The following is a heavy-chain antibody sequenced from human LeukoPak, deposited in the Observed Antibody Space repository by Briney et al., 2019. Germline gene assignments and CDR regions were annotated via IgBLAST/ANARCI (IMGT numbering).Heavy chain of an antibody. CDR2: IYTSGTT. CDR1: GASISSYY. V-gene: IGHV4-4*07. J-gene: IGHJ4*02. CDR3: ARGMGSSWWGYFDY. D-gene: IGHD6-13*01. Sequence: PSETLSLTCTVSGASISSYYWSWVRQPAGKGLEWIGHIYTSGTTNYNPSLKSRVTMSVDTSKNQFSLRLGSVTAADTAVYYCARGMGSSWWGYFDYWSQGTLVTVSS.